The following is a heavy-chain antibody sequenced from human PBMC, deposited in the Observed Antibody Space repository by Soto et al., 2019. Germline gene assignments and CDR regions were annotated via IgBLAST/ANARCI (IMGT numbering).Heavy chain of an antibody. J-gene: IGHJ3*02. CDR1: GFTFSSYA. CDR3: AKDLSKGGWFGELFGAFDI. V-gene: IGHV3-23*01. D-gene: IGHD3-10*01. CDR2: ISGSGGST. Sequence: PGGSLRLSCAASGFTFSSYAMSWVRQAPGKGLEWVSAISGSGGSTYYADSVKGRFTISRDNSKNTLYLQMNSLRAEDTAVYYWAKDLSKGGWFGELFGAFDIWGQGTMVTVSS.